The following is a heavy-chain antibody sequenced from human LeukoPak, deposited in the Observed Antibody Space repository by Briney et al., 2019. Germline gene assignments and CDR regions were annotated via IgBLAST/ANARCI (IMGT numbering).Heavy chain of an antibody. CDR3: ARDSPHYYYYYGMDV. CDR2: IYYSGST. Sequence: SETLSLTCTVSGGSISSYYWSWIRQPPGKGLEWIGYIYYSGSTNYNPSLKSRVTISVDTPKNQFSLKLSSVTAADTAVYYCARDSPHYYYYYGMDVWGQGTTVTVSS. J-gene: IGHJ6*02. CDR1: GGSISSYY. V-gene: IGHV4-59*01.